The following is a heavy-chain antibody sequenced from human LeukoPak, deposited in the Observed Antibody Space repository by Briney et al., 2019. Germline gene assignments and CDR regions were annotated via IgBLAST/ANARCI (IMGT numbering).Heavy chain of an antibody. V-gene: IGHV4-30-2*01. J-gene: IGHJ3*02. CDR1: GGSISSGGYS. CDR3: ARGVDYAGPPRGDAFDI. CDR2: IYHSGST. D-gene: IGHD4-17*01. Sequence: SETLSLTCAVSGGSISSGGYSWGWIRQPPGKGLEWIVYIYHSGSTYYNPSLKSRVTISVDRSKNQFSLKLSSVTAADTAVYYCARGVDYAGPPRGDAFDIWGQGTMITVSS.